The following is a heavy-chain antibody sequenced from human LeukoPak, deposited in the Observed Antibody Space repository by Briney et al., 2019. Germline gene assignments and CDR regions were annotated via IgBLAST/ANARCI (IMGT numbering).Heavy chain of an antibody. CDR3: ARAGYGMEYQLLWLYGMDV. D-gene: IGHD2-2*01. V-gene: IGHV3-21*04. Sequence: GGSLRLSCAASGFTFSSYSMNWVRQAPGKGLEWVSSISSSSSYIYYADSVKGRFTISRDNAKNSLYLQMNSLRAEDTAVYYCARAGYGMEYQLLWLYGMDVWGQGTTVTVSS. CDR1: GFTFSSYS. J-gene: IGHJ6*02. CDR2: ISSSSSYI.